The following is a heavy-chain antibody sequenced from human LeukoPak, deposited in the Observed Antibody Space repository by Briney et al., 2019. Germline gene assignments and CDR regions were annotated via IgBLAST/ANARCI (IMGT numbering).Heavy chain of an antibody. CDR3: ARSSGSYSRCPY. D-gene: IGHD1-26*01. J-gene: IGHJ4*02. V-gene: IGHV1-18*01. Sequence: ASVKVSCKASGYAFTSYGISWVRRAPGQGLEWMGWISAYNGNTNYAQKLQGRVTMTTDTSTSTAYMELRSLRSDDTAVYYCARSSGSYSRCPYWGQGTLVTVSS. CDR1: GYAFTSYG. CDR2: ISAYNGNT.